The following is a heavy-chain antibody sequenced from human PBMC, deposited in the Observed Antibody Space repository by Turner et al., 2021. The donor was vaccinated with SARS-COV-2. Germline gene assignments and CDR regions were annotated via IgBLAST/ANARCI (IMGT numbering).Heavy chain of an antibody. Sequence: QVQLVQSGAAVKKPGSSVKVTCTASGGTFSSYAISWVRQAPGQGLEWMGGINPSFGTAKYAQTFQGRVTITADESTSTAYMELSSLRSADTAVYYCARVLVARTAMAPFCFDPWGQGTLVTVSS. D-gene: IGHD5-18*01. V-gene: IGHV1-69*01. J-gene: IGHJ5*02. CDR1: GGTFSSYA. CDR2: INPSFGTA. CDR3: ARVLVARTAMAPFCFDP.